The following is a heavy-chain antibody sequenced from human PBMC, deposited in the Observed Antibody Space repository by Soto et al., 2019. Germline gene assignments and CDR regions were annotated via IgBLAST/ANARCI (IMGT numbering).Heavy chain of an antibody. Sequence: ASVKVSCKASGYTFTSYGIRWVRQAPGQGLEWMGWISAYNGNTNYAQKLQGRVTMTTDTSTSTAYMELRSLRSDDTAVYYCARDGFLEWLLYRYEVYYYGMDVWGQGTTVTV. CDR2: ISAYNGNT. V-gene: IGHV1-18*04. CDR1: GYTFTSYG. D-gene: IGHD3-3*01. J-gene: IGHJ6*02. CDR3: ARDGFLEWLLYRYEVYYYGMDV.